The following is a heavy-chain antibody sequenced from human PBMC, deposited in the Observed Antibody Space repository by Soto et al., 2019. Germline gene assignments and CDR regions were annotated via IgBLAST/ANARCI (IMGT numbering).Heavy chain of an antibody. J-gene: IGHJ3*02. Sequence: SETLSLTCTVSGGSISSSNYYWGWIRQPPGKGLEWIGSIFYSGSPYYNPSLKSRVTISVDTSKNQFSLKLSSVTAADTAVYYCAVWFGELLADRSGAFDIWGQGTMVTVSS. CDR2: IFYSGSP. V-gene: IGHV4-39*01. CDR1: GGSISSSNYY. D-gene: IGHD3-10*01. CDR3: AVWFGELLADRSGAFDI.